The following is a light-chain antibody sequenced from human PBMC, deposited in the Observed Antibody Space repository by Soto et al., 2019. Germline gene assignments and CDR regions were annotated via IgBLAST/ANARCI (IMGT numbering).Light chain of an antibody. CDR3: SSYTTSTFLYV. V-gene: IGLV2-14*01. CDR1: SSDVGRYEY. CDR2: EAI. Sequence: QSALTQPASVSGSPGQSITISCTGTSSDVGRYEYVSWYQQHQGKAPILIIYEAINRSSGVSNRFSGSKSGNTASLTISGLQAEDEADYYCSSYTTSTFLYVFGTGTKLTV. J-gene: IGLJ1*01.